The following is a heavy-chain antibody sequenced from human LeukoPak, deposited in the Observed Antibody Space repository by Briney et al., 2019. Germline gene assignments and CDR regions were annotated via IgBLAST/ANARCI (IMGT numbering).Heavy chain of an antibody. D-gene: IGHD6-13*01. V-gene: IGHV3-7*01. CDR1: GFTFSSYW. CDR2: IKQDGSEK. CDR3: AGERPSSSWYDF. Sequence: PGGSLRLSCAASGFTFSSYWMSWVRQAPGKGLEWVANIKQDGSEKYYVDSVRGRFTISRDDGKKSLYLQMNSLRVEDTAVYYCAGERPSSSWYDFWGQGTLVTVSS. J-gene: IGHJ5*01.